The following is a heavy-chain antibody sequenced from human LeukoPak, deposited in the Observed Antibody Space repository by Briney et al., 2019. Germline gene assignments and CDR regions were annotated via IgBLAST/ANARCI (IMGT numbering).Heavy chain of an antibody. CDR2: IYYSGST. J-gene: IGHJ6*02. CDR1: GGSISSYY. CDR3: ARGRDYETGYWPYYYYYGMDV. V-gene: IGHV4-59*01. Sequence: PSETLSLTCTVSGGSISSYYWSWIRQPPGKGLEWIGYIYYSGSTNYNPSLKSRVTISVDTSKNQFSLKLSSVTAADTAVYYCARGRDYETGYWPYYYYYGMDVWGQGTTVTVSS. D-gene: IGHD3-9*01.